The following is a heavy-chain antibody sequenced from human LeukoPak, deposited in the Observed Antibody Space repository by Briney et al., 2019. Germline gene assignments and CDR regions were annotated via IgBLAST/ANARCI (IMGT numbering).Heavy chain of an antibody. V-gene: IGHV3-23*01. CDR2: VIGSGGST. CDR3: AKEDVVVPADY. CDR1: GFTFSGYA. Sequence: PGGSLRLSCAASGFTFSGYAMSWVRQAPGKGLEWVSTVIGSGGSTYYADSVKGRFTISRDNSKNTLYLQMNSLRAEDTAVYYCAKEDVVVPADYWGQGTLVTVSS. J-gene: IGHJ4*02. D-gene: IGHD2-2*01.